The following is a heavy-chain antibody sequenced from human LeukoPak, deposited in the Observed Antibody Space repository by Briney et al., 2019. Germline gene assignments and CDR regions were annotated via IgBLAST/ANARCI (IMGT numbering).Heavy chain of an antibody. Sequence: PGGSLRLSCAASGFTFSNYDMHWVRQTTGKGLEWVSAIGSAGATYYPGSLKGRFTISRENAKNSLFLQMNSLRVGDTAVYFCARGCISAFMPDNWYFDLWGRGTLVTVSS. CDR2: IGSAGAT. D-gene: IGHD1-26*01. J-gene: IGHJ2*01. CDR1: GFTFSNYD. V-gene: IGHV3-13*01. CDR3: ARGCISAFMPDNWYFDL.